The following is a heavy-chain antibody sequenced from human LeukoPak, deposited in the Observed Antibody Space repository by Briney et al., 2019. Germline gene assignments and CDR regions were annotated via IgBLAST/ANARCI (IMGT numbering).Heavy chain of an antibody. V-gene: IGHV3-48*03. D-gene: IGHD3-10*01. CDR3: ARGRSYGSGSYCNYYYYYGMDV. J-gene: IGHJ6*02. CDR1: GFTFSSYE. CDR2: ISSSGSTI. Sequence: GGSLRLSCAASGFTFSSYEMNWVRQAPGKGLEWVSYISSSGSTIYYADSVKGRFTISRDNAKNSLYLQMNSLRAEDTAVYYCARGRSYGSGSYCNYYYYYGMDVWGQGTTVTVSS.